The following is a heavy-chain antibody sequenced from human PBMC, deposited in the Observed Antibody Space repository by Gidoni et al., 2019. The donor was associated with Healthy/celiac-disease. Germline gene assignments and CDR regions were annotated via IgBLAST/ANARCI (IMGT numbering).Heavy chain of an antibody. D-gene: IGHD3-22*01. CDR1: GFTLSSSA. CDR2: IRWSGGST. CDR3: AKGSAVRATYYFDC. J-gene: IGHJ4*02. V-gene: IGHV3-23*01. Sequence: EVQLLESGGGLVQPGGSLRLSCAASGFTLSSSAVGWVRQAPGKGLGWVSSIRWSGGSTSYAGSVTSRFTISRDNSKNTLYLHMNSLRAEDTAVSYCAKGSAVRATYYFDCWGQGTMVTVSS.